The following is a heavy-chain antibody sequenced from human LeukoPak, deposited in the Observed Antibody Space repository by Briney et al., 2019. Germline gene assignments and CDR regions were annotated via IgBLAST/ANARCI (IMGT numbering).Heavy chain of an antibody. J-gene: IGHJ3*02. D-gene: IGHD3-10*01. CDR3: ARDPYYYDSGSFAAFDI. V-gene: IGHV3-20*04. Sequence: GGSLRLSCAASGFTFDDYGMSWVRQAPGKGLEWVSGINWNGGSTGYADSVKGRFTISRDNAKNSLYLQMNSLRAEDTAVYYCARDPYYYDSGSFAAFDIWGQGTMVPVSS. CDR2: INWNGGST. CDR1: GFTFDDYG.